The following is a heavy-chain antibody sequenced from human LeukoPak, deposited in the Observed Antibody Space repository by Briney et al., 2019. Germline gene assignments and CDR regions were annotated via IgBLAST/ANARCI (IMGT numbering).Heavy chain of an antibody. Sequence: GGSLRLSCTATGFTFSSFAMAWVRQAPAKGLERVLGIIDSGGYTYHADSVKGRLTVSRDNSKNTLYLQMHSVTAGDTAVYYCAEGTKDHCCGGYCYPLDVWGQGTAVTVSS. J-gene: IGHJ6*02. V-gene: IGHV3-23*01. CDR3: AEGTKDHCCGGYCYPLDV. D-gene: IGHD2-21*02. CDR1: GFTFSSFA. CDR2: IIDSGGYT.